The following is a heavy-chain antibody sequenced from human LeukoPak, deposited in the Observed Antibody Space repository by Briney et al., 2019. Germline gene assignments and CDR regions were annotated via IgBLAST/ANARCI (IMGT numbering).Heavy chain of an antibody. CDR1: GTFIRSGNY. CDR3: ARDVGATEI. V-gene: IGHV4-38-2*02. CDR2: IYHSGST. J-gene: IGHJ4*02. D-gene: IGHD1-26*01. Sequence: SETLSLTCTVSGTFIRSGNYWGWIRQAPGKALEWIGTIYHSGSTSYNPSLKSRVTISVDTSKNQFSLKLSSVTAADTAVYYCARDVGATEIWGQGTLVTVSS.